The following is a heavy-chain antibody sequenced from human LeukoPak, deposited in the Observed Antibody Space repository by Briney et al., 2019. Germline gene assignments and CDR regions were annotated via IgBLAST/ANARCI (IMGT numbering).Heavy chain of an antibody. CDR1: GGSFSGYY. CDR3: ARLTVRGAYYYYYMDV. V-gene: IGHV4-34*01. D-gene: IGHD3-10*01. Sequence: SETLSLTCAVYGGSFSGYYWSWIRQPPGKGLEWIGEINHSGSTNYNPSLKSRVTISVDTSKNQFSLKLSSVTAADTAVYYCARLTVRGAYYYYYMDVWGKGTTVTVSS. J-gene: IGHJ6*03. CDR2: INHSGST.